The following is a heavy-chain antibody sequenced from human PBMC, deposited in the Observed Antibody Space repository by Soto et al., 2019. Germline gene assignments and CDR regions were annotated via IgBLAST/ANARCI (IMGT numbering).Heavy chain of an antibody. V-gene: IGHV3-66*01. CDR1: GFTFSSYA. D-gene: IGHD2-8*01. Sequence: PGGSLRLSCAASGFTFSSYAMSWVRQAPGKGLEWVSVIYSGGSTYYADSVKGRFTISRDNSKNTLYLQMNSLRAEDTAVYYCARVIRYCTNGVCSTMDVWGKGTTVTVSS. CDR2: IYSGGST. CDR3: ARVIRYCTNGVCSTMDV. J-gene: IGHJ6*03.